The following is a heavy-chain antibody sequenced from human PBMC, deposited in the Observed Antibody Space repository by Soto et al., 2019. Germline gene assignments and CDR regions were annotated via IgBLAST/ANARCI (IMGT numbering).Heavy chain of an antibody. Sequence: GGSLRLSCAASGFTFRGYGIHWVRQAPGRGLEWVALISYDGSIKYYADSVRGRFTISRDNSKNTLYLQMNSLRAEDTAVYYCANSEYSRYKNIDVWGQGTTVTVSS. CDR3: ANSEYSRYKNIDV. D-gene: IGHD5-18*01. CDR1: GFTFRGYG. CDR2: ISYDGSIK. J-gene: IGHJ6*02. V-gene: IGHV3-30*18.